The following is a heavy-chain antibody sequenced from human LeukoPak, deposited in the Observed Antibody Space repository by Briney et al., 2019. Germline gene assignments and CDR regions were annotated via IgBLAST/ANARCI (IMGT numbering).Heavy chain of an antibody. V-gene: IGHV3-23*01. D-gene: IGHD2-2*01. CDR1: GFTFSSYE. CDR2: IVGSGGRT. J-gene: IGHJ4*02. CDR3: AQEGAIDSDS. Sequence: PGGSLRLSCGASGFTFSSYEMNWVRQAPGKGLEWVSTIVGSGGRTYYADSVKGRFTISRDNSENTLYLQMNSLRAEDTAIFYCAQEGAIDSDSWGQGTLVTVSS.